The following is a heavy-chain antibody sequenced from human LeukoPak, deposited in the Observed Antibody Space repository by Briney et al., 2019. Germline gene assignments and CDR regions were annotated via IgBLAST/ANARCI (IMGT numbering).Heavy chain of an antibody. CDR3: ARDGYQLLSYYYYYYMDV. CDR1: GGSISSYY. V-gene: IGHV4-4*07. CDR2: IYTSGST. D-gene: IGHD2-2*01. J-gene: IGHJ6*03. Sequence: SETLSLTCTVSGGSISSYYWSWIRQPAGKGLEWIGRIYTSGSTNYNPSLKSRVTMSVDTSKNQFSLKLSSVTAADTAVYYYARDGYQLLSYYYYYYMDVWGKGTTVTVSS.